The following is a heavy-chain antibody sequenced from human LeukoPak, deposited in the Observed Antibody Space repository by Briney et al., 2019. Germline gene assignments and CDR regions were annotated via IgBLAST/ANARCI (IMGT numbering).Heavy chain of an antibody. CDR3: ARYETIGVTTGDY. V-gene: IGHV3-21*06. J-gene: IGHJ4*02. CDR1: GFTFSGYS. CDR2: IDREGTYT. Sequence: GGSLRLSCAASGFTFSGYSINWVRQAPGKGLEWVSSIDREGTYTVYADSVKGRFTISRDNAKNSLYLQMNNLRAEVTAVYYCARYETIGVTTGDYWGRGTLVTVSS. D-gene: IGHD1-1*01.